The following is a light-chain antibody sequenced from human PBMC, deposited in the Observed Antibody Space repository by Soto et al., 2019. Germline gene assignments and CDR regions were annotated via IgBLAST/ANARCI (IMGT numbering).Light chain of an antibody. Sequence: EIVMTQSPATLSVSPGETATLSCRASQSVAFHLAWYQQKPGQGPRLLIYGAFTRATGIPARFSGSGSGTEFTHTISSLQSEDFAGYYCQQNKKWPPLTFGGGTKVEIK. CDR2: GAF. CDR3: QQNKKWPPLT. J-gene: IGKJ4*01. CDR1: QSVAFH. V-gene: IGKV3-15*01.